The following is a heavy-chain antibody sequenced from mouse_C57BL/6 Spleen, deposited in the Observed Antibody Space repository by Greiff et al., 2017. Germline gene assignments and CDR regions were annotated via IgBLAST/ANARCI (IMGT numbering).Heavy chain of an antibody. J-gene: IGHJ3*01. CDR1: GYTFTSYW. V-gene: IGHV1-72*01. CDR2: IDPNSGGT. CDR3: SPEAQATPFAY. Sequence: QVQLQQPGAELVKPGASVKLSCKASGYTFTSYWMHWVKQRPGRGLEWIGRIDPNSGGTKYNEKFKSKATLTVDKPSSTAYMQLSSLPSEDSAVYYCSPEAQATPFAYWGQGTLVTVSA. D-gene: IGHD3-2*02.